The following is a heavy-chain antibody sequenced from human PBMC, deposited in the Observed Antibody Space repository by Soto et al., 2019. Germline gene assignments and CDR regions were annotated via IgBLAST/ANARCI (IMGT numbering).Heavy chain of an antibody. CDR2: IKSRADGGTA. CDR3: ATLGGNLGALDY. V-gene: IGHV3-15*01. CDR1: GFTFSNAW. D-gene: IGHD3-16*01. Sequence: EVQLVESGGGLVKPGGSLRLSCAASGFTFSNAWMSWVRQAPGKGLEWVGRIKSRADGGTADHAAPVKGRFAISRDDSKNTLYLQMNSLKTEYTAVYYCATLGGNLGALDYWGQGILVTVSS. J-gene: IGHJ4*02.